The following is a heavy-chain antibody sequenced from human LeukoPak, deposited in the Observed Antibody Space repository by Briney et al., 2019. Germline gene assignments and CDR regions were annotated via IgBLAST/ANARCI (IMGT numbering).Heavy chain of an antibody. J-gene: IGHJ6*02. CDR3: ARDPLYDFWSGYYGMDV. D-gene: IGHD3-3*01. CDR1: GYTFTSYY. V-gene: IGHV1-2*02. CDR2: INPNSGGT. Sequence: ASVKVSCKASGYTFTSYYKHWVRQAPGQGLEWMGWINPNSGGTNYAQKFQGRVTMTRDTSISTAYMELSRLRSDDTAVYYCARDPLYDFWSGYYGMDVWGQGTTVTVSS.